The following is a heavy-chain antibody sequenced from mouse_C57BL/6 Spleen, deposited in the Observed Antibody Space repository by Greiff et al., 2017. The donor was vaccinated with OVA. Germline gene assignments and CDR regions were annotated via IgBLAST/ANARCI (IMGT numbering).Heavy chain of an antibody. D-gene: IGHD2-2*01. CDR1: GYTFTSYW. Sequence: QVQLQQPGTELVKPGASVKLSCKASGYTFTSYWMHWVKQRPGQGLEWIGNINPSNGGTNYNEKFKSKATLTVDKSSSTAYMQLSSLTSEDSAVYYCARKGGYDVIYYAMDYWGQGTSVTVSS. J-gene: IGHJ4*01. V-gene: IGHV1-53*01. CDR2: INPSNGGT. CDR3: ARKGGYDVIYYAMDY.